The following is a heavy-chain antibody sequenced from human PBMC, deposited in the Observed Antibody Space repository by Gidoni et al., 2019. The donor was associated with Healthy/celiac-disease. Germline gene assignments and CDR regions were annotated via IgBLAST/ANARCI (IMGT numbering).Heavy chain of an antibody. D-gene: IGHD3-22*01. J-gene: IGHJ4*02. CDR1: GFTFRNAW. CDR3: TTDPYYYDSSGYYYSGMGRPPD. CDR2: IKSKTDGGTT. Sequence: EVQLVESGGGLVKPGGSLRLSCAASGFTFRNAWMSWVRQAPGKGLVWVGRIKSKTDGGTTDYAAPVKGRFTISRDDSKNTLYLQMNSLKTEDTAVYYCTTDPYYYDSSGYYYSGMGRPPDWGQGTRVTVSS. V-gene: IGHV3-15*05.